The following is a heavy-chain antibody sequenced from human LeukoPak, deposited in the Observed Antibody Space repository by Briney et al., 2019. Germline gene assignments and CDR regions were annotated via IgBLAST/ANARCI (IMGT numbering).Heavy chain of an antibody. D-gene: IGHD3-22*01. CDR3: ARVQKDYDSSGYSDY. J-gene: IGHJ4*02. V-gene: IGHV4-34*01. Sequence: SETLSLTCAVYGGSFSGYYWSWIRQPPGKGLEWIGEINHSGSTNYNPSLKSRVTISVDMSKNQFSLKLSSVTAADTAVYYCARVQKDYDSSGYSDYWGQGTLVTVSS. CDR1: GGSFSGYY. CDR2: INHSGST.